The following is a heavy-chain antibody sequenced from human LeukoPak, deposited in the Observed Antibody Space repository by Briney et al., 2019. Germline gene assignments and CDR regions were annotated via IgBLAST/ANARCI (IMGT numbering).Heavy chain of an antibody. V-gene: IGHV4-59*08. D-gene: IGHD5-12*01. CDR1: GVSISSYY. J-gene: IGHJ4*02. Sequence: KPSETLSLTCTVSGVSISSYYWSWIRQPPGKGLEWIGHIYYSGSTNTNYNPSLKSRVTISVDTSKNQFSLKLSSVTAAVTAVYYCARIRGGSGYDDYWGQGTLVTVSS. CDR2: IYYSGSTNT. CDR3: ARIRGGSGYDDY.